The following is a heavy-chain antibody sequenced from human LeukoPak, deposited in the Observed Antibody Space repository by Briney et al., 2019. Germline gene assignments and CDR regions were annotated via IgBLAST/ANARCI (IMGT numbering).Heavy chain of an antibody. J-gene: IGHJ4*02. CDR3: ASLYDSSGLDY. Sequence: SETLSLTCTVSGGSISSYYWSWIRQPPGKGLEWIGYIYYSGSTNYNPSLKSRVIISVDTSKNQFSLKLSSVTAADTAVYYCASLYDSSGLDYWGQGTLVTVSS. CDR2: IYYSGST. CDR1: GGSISSYY. V-gene: IGHV4-59*01. D-gene: IGHD3-22*01.